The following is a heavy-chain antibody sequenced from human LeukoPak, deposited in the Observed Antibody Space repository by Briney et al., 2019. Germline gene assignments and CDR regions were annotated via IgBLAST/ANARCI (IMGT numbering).Heavy chain of an antibody. J-gene: IGHJ5*02. V-gene: IGHV4-38-2*01. CDR2: IYYSGST. D-gene: IGHD2-15*01. CDR1: GFTFSDYY. CDR3: ARGESGGSGWFDP. Sequence: LRLSCAASGFTFSDYYMSWIRQAPGKGLEWIGSIYYSGSTYYNPSLKSRVTISVDTSKNQFSLKLTPVTAADTAVYYCARGESGGSGWFDPWGQGTLVTVSS.